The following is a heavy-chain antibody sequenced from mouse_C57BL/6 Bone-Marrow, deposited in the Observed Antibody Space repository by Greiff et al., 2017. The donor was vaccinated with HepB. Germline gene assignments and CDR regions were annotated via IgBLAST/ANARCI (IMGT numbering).Heavy chain of an antibody. V-gene: IGHV1-82*01. D-gene: IGHD2-2*01. CDR2: IYPGDGDT. Sequence: QVQLQQSGPELVKPGASVKISCKASGYAFSSSWMNWVKQRPVKGLEWIGRIYPGDGDTNYNGKFKGKATLTADKSSSTAYMQLSSLTSEDSAVYFCARWPSTMVTTRDYWGQGTTLTVSS. J-gene: IGHJ2*01. CDR3: ARWPSTMVTTRDY. CDR1: GYAFSSSW.